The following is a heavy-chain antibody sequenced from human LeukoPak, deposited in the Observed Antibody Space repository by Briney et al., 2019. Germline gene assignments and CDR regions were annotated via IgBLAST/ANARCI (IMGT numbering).Heavy chain of an antibody. J-gene: IGHJ4*02. D-gene: IGHD3-3*01. CDR1: GFTVSSNY. Sequence: GGSLRLSCAASGFTVSSNYMSWVRQAPGKGLEWVSVIYSGGSTYYADSVKGRFTISRDNSKNTLYLQMNSLRAEDTAVYYCAKGPNYDFWSGFHFDHWGQGTLVTVSS. V-gene: IGHV3-53*01. CDR2: IYSGGST. CDR3: AKGPNYDFWSGFHFDH.